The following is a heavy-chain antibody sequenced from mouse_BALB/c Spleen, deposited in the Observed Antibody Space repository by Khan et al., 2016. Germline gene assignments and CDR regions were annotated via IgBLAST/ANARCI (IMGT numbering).Heavy chain of an antibody. CDR2: ISYSGDT. V-gene: IGHV3-2*02. CDR1: GYSITSDYA. Sequence: EVKLLESGPGLVKPSQSLSLTCTVTGYSITSDYAWNWIRQFPGNKLVWLGYISYSGDTHYNPSLTSRISITRDTSKNQFFLQLNSVTAEDTATYYCAREDYSWFAYWGQGTQVTVSA. J-gene: IGHJ3*01. D-gene: IGHD1-1*02. CDR3: AREDYSWFAY.